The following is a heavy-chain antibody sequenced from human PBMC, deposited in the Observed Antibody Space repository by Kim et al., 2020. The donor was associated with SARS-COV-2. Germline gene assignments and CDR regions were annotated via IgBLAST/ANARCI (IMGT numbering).Heavy chain of an antibody. CDR3: ARESFLTYGMDV. CDR2: IWYDGSNK. CDR1: GFTFSSYG. Sequence: GGSLRLSCAASGFTFSSYGMHWVRQAPGKGLEWVAVIWYDGSNKYYADSVKGRFTISRDNSKNTLYLQMNSLRAEDTAVYYCARESFLTYGMDVWGQGTTVTVSS. V-gene: IGHV3-33*01. D-gene: IGHD3-9*01. J-gene: IGHJ6*02.